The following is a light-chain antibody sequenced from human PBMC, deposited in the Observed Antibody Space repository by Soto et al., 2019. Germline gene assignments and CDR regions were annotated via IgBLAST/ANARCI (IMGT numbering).Light chain of an antibody. CDR2: EVS. V-gene: IGLV2-14*01. CDR3: RSFDSDRIYV. Sequence: QSALTQPASVSGSPGQSITISCTGTSSDVGGYNFVSWYQQHPGKAPKLMIYEVSNRPSGVSNRFSGSKSGNTASLTISGLQPEDEADYYRRSFDSDRIYVCGPGTKVTVL. J-gene: IGLJ1*01. CDR1: SSDVGGYNF.